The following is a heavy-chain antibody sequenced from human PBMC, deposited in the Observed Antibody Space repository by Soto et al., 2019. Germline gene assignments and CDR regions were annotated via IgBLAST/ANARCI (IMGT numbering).Heavy chain of an antibody. V-gene: IGHV3-7*03. J-gene: IGHJ4*01. CDR1: GYTFSNYY. CDR3: ARATDYGPHLED. D-gene: IGHD4-17*01. CDR2: IRQDGGEK. Sequence: PVGSLRLSCRASGYTFSNYYIIWVRQAPGKGLEWVANIRQDGGEKYYVDSVKGRFTIYRDNTQNSMYLQMNSLRAEDTAVYYCARATDYGPHLEDWGQGSLVTVSS.